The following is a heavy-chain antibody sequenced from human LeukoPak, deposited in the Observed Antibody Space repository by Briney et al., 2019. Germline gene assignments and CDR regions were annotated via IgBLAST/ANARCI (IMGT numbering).Heavy chain of an antibody. D-gene: IGHD2-15*01. Sequence: PSETLSLTCTVSGGSISSSSYYWGWIRQPPGKGLEWIGSIYYSGSTYYNPSLKSRVTISVDTSKNQFFLKLSSVTAADTAVYYCARAPAVNYCSGGSCYFDYWGQGTLVTVSS. CDR1: GGSISSSSYY. J-gene: IGHJ4*02. V-gene: IGHV4-39*07. CDR3: ARAPAVNYCSGGSCYFDY. CDR2: IYYSGST.